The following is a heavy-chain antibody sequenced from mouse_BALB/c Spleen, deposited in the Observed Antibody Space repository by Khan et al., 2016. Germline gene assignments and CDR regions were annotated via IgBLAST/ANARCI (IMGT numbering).Heavy chain of an antibody. CDR3: ATYPSSGCFFDY. J-gene: IGHJ2*01. V-gene: IGHV3-8*02. Sequence: EVQLQESGPSLVKPSQNLSLTCSVTGDSITSGYWNWIRKFPGNKLEYMGYISYSGSTYYNPSLKRRISIPRDTSKNQYYLQLNSVTTEDTATYCSATYPSSGCFFDYWGQGTTLTVSS. CDR2: ISYSGST. CDR1: GDSITSGY. D-gene: IGHD3-1*01.